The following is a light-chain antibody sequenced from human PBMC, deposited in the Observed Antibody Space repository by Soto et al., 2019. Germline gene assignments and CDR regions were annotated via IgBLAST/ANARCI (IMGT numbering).Light chain of an antibody. V-gene: IGKV1-5*01. Sequence: DIQMTQSPSTLSASLGDRVTITCRASQSIGDSLAWYQQKPGKAPKLLIYDASSLESGVPSRFSGSGSGTEFTLTISSLRPDDFATYYCQQYNSYWTFGQGTKVDIK. CDR3: QQYNSYWT. J-gene: IGKJ1*01. CDR2: DAS. CDR1: QSIGDS.